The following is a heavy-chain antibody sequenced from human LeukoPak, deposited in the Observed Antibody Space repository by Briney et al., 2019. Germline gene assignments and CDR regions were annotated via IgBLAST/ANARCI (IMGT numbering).Heavy chain of an antibody. CDR3: AKVASADAQARLNY. D-gene: IGHD6-19*01. CDR1: GFTFSTYT. CDR2: IGNNGGGI. J-gene: IGHJ4*02. V-gene: IGHV3-23*01. Sequence: PGGSLRLSCAASGFTFSTYTMYWVRHPPGKRLEWVSIIGNNGGGIHYADSVRGRFTISRDNSKNALYLQMNSLRADDTAVYYCAKVASADAQARLNYWGQGTLVTVSS.